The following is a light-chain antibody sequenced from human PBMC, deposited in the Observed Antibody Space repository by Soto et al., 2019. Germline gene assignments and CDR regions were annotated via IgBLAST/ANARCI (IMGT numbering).Light chain of an antibody. J-gene: IGLJ1*01. CDR3: SSFTISSTLYL. CDR2: EVS. Sequence: QSVLTQPASVSGSPGQSITISCTGTSSDVGGYKYVSWYQQYPGKAPKLMIYEVSNRPSGVSTRFSGSKSGNTASLTISGLQAEDEADYYCSSFTISSTLYLFGTGTKVTVL. CDR1: SSDVGGYKY. V-gene: IGLV2-14*01.